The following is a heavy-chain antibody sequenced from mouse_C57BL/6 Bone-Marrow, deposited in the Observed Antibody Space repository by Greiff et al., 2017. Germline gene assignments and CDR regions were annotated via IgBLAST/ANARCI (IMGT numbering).Heavy chain of an antibody. CDR2: ISSGGSYT. CDR3: ARPYYYGSSFGY. J-gene: IGHJ2*01. Sequence: EVMLVESGGDLVKPGGSLKLSCAASGFTFSSYGMSWVRQTPDKRLEWVATISSGGSYTYYPDSVKGRFTISRDNAKNTLYLQMSSLKSEDTSMYYCARPYYYGSSFGYWGQGTTLTVSS. CDR1: GFTFSSYG. D-gene: IGHD1-1*01. V-gene: IGHV5-6*01.